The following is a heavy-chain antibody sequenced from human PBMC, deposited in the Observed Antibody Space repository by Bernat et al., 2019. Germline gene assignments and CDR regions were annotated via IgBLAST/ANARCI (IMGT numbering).Heavy chain of an antibody. J-gene: IGHJ2*01. D-gene: IGHD5-18*01. CDR3: ARDGRRWDSYGSWYFDL. V-gene: IGHV3-53*02. Sequence: EVQLVETGGGLIQPGGSLRLSCAASGFTVSSNYMSWVRQAPGKGLAWVSVIYSGGSTYYADSVKGRFTIYRDNSKNTLYLQMNSLRAEDTAVYYCARDGRRWDSYGSWYFDLWGRGTLVTVSS. CDR1: GFTVSSNY. CDR2: IYSGGST.